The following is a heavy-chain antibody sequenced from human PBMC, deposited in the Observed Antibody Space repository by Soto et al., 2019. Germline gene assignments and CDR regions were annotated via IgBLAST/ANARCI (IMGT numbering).Heavy chain of an antibody. Sequence: LVESGGGLFQSGGSLRLSCAASGFTFNYYFMHWVRQFPCKGLLWVSHIQNDASRTTYADSVKGRFTISRDNAKNTLYLQMNGLRVEDTAVYFCARGKRGGFDPWGQGTMVNISS. CDR3: ARGKRGGFDP. CDR2: IQNDASRT. J-gene: IGHJ3*01. CDR1: GFTFNYYF. D-gene: IGHD2-15*01. V-gene: IGHV3-74*01.